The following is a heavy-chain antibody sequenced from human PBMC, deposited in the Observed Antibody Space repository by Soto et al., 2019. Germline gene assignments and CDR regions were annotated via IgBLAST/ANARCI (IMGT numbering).Heavy chain of an antibody. CDR1: RGTFGIYT. J-gene: IGHJ4*02. V-gene: IGHV1-69*01. D-gene: IGHD2-2*01. CDR2: IIPVFGTT. CDR3: AIPPMKVVPAASYVDS. Sequence: QVQLVQSGAEVKKPASSVKVSCKASRGTFGIYTINWVRQAPGQGLEWMGGIIPVFGTTNYAQKFQGRVTITAAESTSTADIEVSSLRSEDTAVYYWAIPPMKVVPAASYVDSGCQGTLVTVSS.